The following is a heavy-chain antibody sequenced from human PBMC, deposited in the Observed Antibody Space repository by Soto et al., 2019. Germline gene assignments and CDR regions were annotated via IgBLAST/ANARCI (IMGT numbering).Heavy chain of an antibody. D-gene: IGHD1-1*01. V-gene: IGHV3-74*01. CDR2: LNSDGSST. Sequence: GGALRLSCAASGFTFSSYWMNWVRQAPGKGLVWVSRLNSDGSSTSYADSVKGRFTISRDNAKNTLYLKMNSLRAEDTAVYYCAREGTDLYLAYWGQGTLVTVSS. CDR3: AREGTDLYLAY. J-gene: IGHJ4*02. CDR1: GFTFSSYW.